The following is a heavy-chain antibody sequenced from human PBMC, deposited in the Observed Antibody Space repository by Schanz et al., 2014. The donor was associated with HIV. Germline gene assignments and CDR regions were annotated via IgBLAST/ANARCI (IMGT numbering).Heavy chain of an antibody. CDR2: ITYDGSIK. V-gene: IGHV3-30-3*01. CDR1: GFTSSSYA. CDR3: STDIAVAGRGGMDL. Sequence: QVQLVESGGGVVQPGKSLRLSCVASGFTSSSYAMYWVRQAPGKGLEGVAFITYDGSIKKHADSVKGRFTISRDNSKKTLHLQMNSLRPEDTAVYYCSTDIAVAGRGGMDLWGQGTTVTVAS. J-gene: IGHJ6*02. D-gene: IGHD6-19*01.